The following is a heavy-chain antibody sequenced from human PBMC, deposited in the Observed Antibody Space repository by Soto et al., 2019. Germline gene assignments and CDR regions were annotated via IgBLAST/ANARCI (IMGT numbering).Heavy chain of an antibody. CDR3: ARRGSGSYYDY. D-gene: IGHD1-26*01. CDR1: GFTFSSYA. J-gene: IGHJ4*02. CDR2: ISGSGGNT. Sequence: EVQLLESGGGLVQPGGSLRLSCAASGFTFSSYAMRWVRQAPVKGLEWVSAISGSGGNTYYADSVKGRFTISRDNSKNTLYLQMNSLRAEGTAVYYCARRGSGSYYDYWGQGTLVTVSS. V-gene: IGHV3-23*01.